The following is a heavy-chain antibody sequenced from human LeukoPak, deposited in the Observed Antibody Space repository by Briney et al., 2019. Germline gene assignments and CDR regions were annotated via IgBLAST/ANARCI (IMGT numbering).Heavy chain of an antibody. Sequence: GGSLRLSCAASGFTFSSYSMIWVRQAPGKGLEWVSSISSSSSYIYYADSVKGRFTISRDNAKDSLYLQMNSLRAEDTAVYYCARPYGSGSYYKDWGQGTLVTVSS. CDR3: ARPYGSGSYYKD. D-gene: IGHD3-10*01. CDR2: ISSSSSYI. V-gene: IGHV3-21*01. CDR1: GFTFSSYS. J-gene: IGHJ4*02.